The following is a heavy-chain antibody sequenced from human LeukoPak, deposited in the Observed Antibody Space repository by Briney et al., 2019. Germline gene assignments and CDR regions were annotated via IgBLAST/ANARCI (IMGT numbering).Heavy chain of an antibody. CDR1: GYTFTNYD. Sequence: PAASVKVSCKASGYTFTNYDINWVRQATGQGLEWMGWMNPNSGNTGYAQKFQGRVTITRNTSISTAYMELSSLRSEDTAMYYCASGTGHDAFDIWGQGTMVTVSS. D-gene: IGHD4-17*01. V-gene: IGHV1-8*01. J-gene: IGHJ3*02. CDR3: ASGTGHDAFDI. CDR2: MNPNSGNT.